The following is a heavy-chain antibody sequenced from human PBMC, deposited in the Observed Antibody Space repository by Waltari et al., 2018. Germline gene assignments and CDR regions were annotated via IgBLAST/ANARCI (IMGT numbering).Heavy chain of an antibody. V-gene: IGHV4-39*07. CDR3: AREKHDYGVLYFDY. J-gene: IGHJ4*02. D-gene: IGHD4-17*01. Sequence: QLQLQESGPGLVKPSETLSLTCTVSGGSISSSSYYWGWIRQPPGKGLGWIGSIYYSGSTYYNPSLKSRVTISVDTSKNQFSLKLSSVTAADTAVYYCAREKHDYGVLYFDYWGQGTLVTVSS. CDR1: GGSISSSSYY. CDR2: IYYSGST.